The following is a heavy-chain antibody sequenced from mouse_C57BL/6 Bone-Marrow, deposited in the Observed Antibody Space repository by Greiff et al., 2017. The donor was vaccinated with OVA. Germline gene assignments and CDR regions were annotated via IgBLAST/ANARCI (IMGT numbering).Heavy chain of an antibody. J-gene: IGHJ1*03. Sequence: EVHLVESGGDLVKPGGSLKLSCAASGFTFSSYGMSWVRPTPDKRLEWVATISSGGSYTYYPDSVKGRFTISRDNAKNTLYLQMSSLKSEDTAMYYCARQEDFDVWGTGTTVTVSS. CDR2: ISSGGSYT. CDR3: ARQEDFDV. V-gene: IGHV5-6*01. CDR1: GFTFSSYG.